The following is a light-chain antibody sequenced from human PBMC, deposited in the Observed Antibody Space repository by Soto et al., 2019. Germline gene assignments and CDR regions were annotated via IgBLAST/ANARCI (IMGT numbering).Light chain of an antibody. Sequence: QSVLTQPASVSGSPGQSITISCTGTNSDVGGYNYVSWYQQHPGKAPQFMIYEVSNRPSGVSNRFSGFKSGNTASLTISGLQAEDEADYDCSSYTSSSTLGVFGTGTKITVL. CDR3: SSYTSSSTLGV. CDR2: EVS. CDR1: NSDVGGYNY. V-gene: IGLV2-14*01. J-gene: IGLJ1*01.